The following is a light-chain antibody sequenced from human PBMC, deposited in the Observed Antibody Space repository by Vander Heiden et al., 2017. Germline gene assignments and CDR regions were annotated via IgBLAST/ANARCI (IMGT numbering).Light chain of an antibody. J-gene: IGKJ1*01. V-gene: IGKV1-39*01. CDR2: AAS. Sequence: DIQMTQSPSSLSASVGDRVTITCRASQSISSYLNWYQQKPGKAPKLLIYAASRWQSGVPSRFSGSGSGTDFTLTISRLQPEDFATYYWQQSYSTQTFGQGTKVEIK. CDR3: QQSYSTQT. CDR1: QSISSY.